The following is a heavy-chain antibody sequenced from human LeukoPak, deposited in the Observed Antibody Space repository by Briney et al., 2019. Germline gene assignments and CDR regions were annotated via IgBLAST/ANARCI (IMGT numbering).Heavy chain of an antibody. Sequence: AASVKVSCKASGYTFTSYGISLVRQAPGQGLEWMGWISAYNGNTNYAQKLQGRVTMTTDTSTSTAYMELRSLRSDDTAVYYCARVDDFWSGYWSEDYWGQGTLVTVSS. CDR1: GYTFTSYG. V-gene: IGHV1-18*01. J-gene: IGHJ4*02. CDR3: ARVDDFWSGYWSEDY. CDR2: ISAYNGNT. D-gene: IGHD3-3*01.